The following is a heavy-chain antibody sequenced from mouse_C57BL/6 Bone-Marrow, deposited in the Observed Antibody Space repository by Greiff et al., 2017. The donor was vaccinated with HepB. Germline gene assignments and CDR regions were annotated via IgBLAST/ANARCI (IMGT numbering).Heavy chain of an antibody. V-gene: IGHV1-22*01. J-gene: IGHJ3*01. CDR2: INPNNGGT. Sequence: VQLKQSGPELVKPGASVKMSCKASGYTFTDYNMHWVKQSHGKSLEWIGYINPNNGGTSYNQKFKGKATLTVNKSSSTAYMELRSLTSEDSAVYYCARGRYLAWFAYWGQGTLVTVSA. CDR1: GYTFTDYN. CDR3: ARGRYLAWFAY.